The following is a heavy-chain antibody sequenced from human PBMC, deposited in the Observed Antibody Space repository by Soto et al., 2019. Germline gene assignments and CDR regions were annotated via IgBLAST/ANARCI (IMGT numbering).Heavy chain of an antibody. Sequence: GASVKVSCKASGYTFTSYAMHWVRQAPGQRLEWMGWINAGNGNTKYSQKFQGRVTITRDTSASTAYMELSSLRSEDTAVYYCARATVTKRGFFDYWGQGTLVTVSS. CDR2: INAGNGNT. V-gene: IGHV1-3*01. D-gene: IGHD4-17*01. J-gene: IGHJ4*02. CDR3: ARATVTKRGFFDY. CDR1: GYTFTSYA.